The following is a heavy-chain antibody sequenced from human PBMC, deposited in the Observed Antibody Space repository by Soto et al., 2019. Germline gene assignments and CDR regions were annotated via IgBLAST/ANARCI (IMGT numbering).Heavy chain of an antibody. V-gene: IGHV4-59*03. J-gene: IGHJ4*02. CDR1: GDAISKFY. Sequence: LTFSVSGDAISKFYWSWIRQTPGRGLEWIGCVHESGSTDYNPSLKGRVTISLHTSKSQFSLSLRSATAADTATYYCARGTRALITPFFAYSGQGIPVSGSS. CDR2: VHESGST. CDR3: ARGTRALITPFFAY. D-gene: IGHD1-20*01.